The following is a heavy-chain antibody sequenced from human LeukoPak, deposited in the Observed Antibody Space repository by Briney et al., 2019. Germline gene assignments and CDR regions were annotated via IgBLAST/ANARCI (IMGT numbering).Heavy chain of an antibody. V-gene: IGHV4-4*07. Sequence: SETLSLTCTVSGGSISSYYWSWIRQPAGKGLEWIGRTYTSGSTNYNPSLKSRVTISVDKSKNQFSLKLSSVTAADTAVYYCARDPGYSYAFDYWGQGTLVTVSS. CDR1: GGSISSYY. CDR2: TYTSGST. J-gene: IGHJ4*02. CDR3: ARDPGYSYAFDY. D-gene: IGHD5-18*01.